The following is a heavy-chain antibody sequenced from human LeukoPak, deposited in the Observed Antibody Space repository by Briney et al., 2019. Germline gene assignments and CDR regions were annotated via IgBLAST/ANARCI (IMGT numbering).Heavy chain of an antibody. J-gene: IGHJ3*02. CDR1: EFTFSNYA. CDR3: AKDYYDTSGYSSYGAFDI. V-gene: IGHV3-23*01. Sequence: GGSLRLSCAASEFTFSNYAMSWVRQAPGKGLEWVSAISGSGGSTYYADSVKGRFTISRDNSKNTLYPQMNSLRAEDTAVYYCAKDYYDTSGYSSYGAFDIWGQGTMVTVSS. D-gene: IGHD3-22*01. CDR2: ISGSGGST.